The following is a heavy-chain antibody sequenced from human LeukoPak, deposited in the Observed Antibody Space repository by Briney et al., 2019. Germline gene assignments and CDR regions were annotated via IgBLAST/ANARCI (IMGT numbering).Heavy chain of an antibody. J-gene: IGHJ4*02. Sequence: GRSLRLSCAASGFTFSSYGMHWVRQAPGEGLEWVAVIWYDGSNKYYADSVKGRFTISRDNSKNTLYLQMNSLRAEDTAVYYCARDSLGGYCSGGSCYLDYWGQGTLVTVSS. CDR3: ARDSLGGYCSGGSCYLDY. D-gene: IGHD2-15*01. V-gene: IGHV3-33*01. CDR2: IWYDGSNK. CDR1: GFTFSSYG.